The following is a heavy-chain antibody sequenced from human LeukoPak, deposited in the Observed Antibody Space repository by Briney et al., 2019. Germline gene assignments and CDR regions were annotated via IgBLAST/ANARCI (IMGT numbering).Heavy chain of an antibody. CDR3: ARGNPANDYVWGSYRPVNWFDP. D-gene: IGHD3-16*02. J-gene: IGHJ5*02. Sequence: SETLSLTCAVYGGSFSGYYWSWLPQPPGKGLEWVGEINHSGSTNYNPSLKSRVTISLDTSKNHLSLKLSSVTAADTAVYYCARGNPANDYVWGSYRPVNWFDPWGQGTLVTVSS. V-gene: IGHV4-34*01. CDR1: GGSFSGYY. CDR2: INHSGST.